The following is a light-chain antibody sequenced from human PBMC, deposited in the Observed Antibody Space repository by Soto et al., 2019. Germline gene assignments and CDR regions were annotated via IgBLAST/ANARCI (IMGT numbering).Light chain of an antibody. Sequence: IVMTQSPATLSVSPGERATLSCRASQSVSSNLAWYQQKRGQAPRLLIYGASTRATGIPARFSGSGSGTGFTLTISSLQSEDFAVYYCQQYNYWPRTFGQGTKVEIK. J-gene: IGKJ1*01. CDR2: GAS. V-gene: IGKV3-15*01. CDR3: QQYNYWPRT. CDR1: QSVSSN.